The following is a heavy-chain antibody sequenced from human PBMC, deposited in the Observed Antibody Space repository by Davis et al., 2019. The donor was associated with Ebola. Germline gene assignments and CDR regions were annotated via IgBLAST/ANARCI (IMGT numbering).Heavy chain of an antibody. CDR3: ARGYSNWFDP. CDR1: GGSFSGYY. D-gene: IGHD2-15*01. CDR2: INHSGST. V-gene: IGHV4-34*01. Sequence: MPSETLSLTCAVSGGSFSGYYWSWIRQPPGKGLEWIGEINHSGSTNYNPSLKSRVTISVETSKNQFSLKLNSVTAADTAVYYCARGYSNWFDPWGQGTLVTVSS. J-gene: IGHJ5*02.